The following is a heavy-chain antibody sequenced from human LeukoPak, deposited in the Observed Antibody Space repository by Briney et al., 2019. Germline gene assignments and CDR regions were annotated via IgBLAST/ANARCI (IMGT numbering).Heavy chain of an antibody. V-gene: IGHV3-7*01. Sequence: PGGSLRLSCVASGFTFSSYWMSWVRQAPGKGLEWVANIKQDGSEKYYVDSVKGRFTISRDNAKNSLYLQMNSLRAEDTAVYYCASRQGSYFDTSGYYYGWGQGTLVTVSS. J-gene: IGHJ4*02. D-gene: IGHD3-22*01. CDR1: GFTFSSYW. CDR2: IKQDGSEK. CDR3: ASRQGSYFDTSGYYYG.